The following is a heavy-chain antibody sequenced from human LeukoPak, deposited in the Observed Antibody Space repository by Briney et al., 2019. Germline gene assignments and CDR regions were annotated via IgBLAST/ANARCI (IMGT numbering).Heavy chain of an antibody. Sequence: GGSLRLSCAASGFTFSSYAMSWVRQAPGKGLEWVSAISGSGGSTYHADSVKGRFTISRDNSKNTLYLQMNSLRAEDTAVYYCAKGTGYDFWSGYPYYYYYMDVWGKGTTVTVSS. V-gene: IGHV3-23*01. CDR1: GFTFSSYA. CDR3: AKGTGYDFWSGYPYYYYYMDV. CDR2: ISGSGGST. D-gene: IGHD3-3*01. J-gene: IGHJ6*03.